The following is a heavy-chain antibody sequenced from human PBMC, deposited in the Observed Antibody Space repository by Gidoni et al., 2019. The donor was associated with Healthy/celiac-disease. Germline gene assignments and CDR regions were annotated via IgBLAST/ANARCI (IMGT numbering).Heavy chain of an antibody. J-gene: IGHJ5*02. CDR2: RNPNSGNT. V-gene: IGHV1-8*01. Sequence: QVQLVQSGAEVNKPGASVKVSCKASGYTFTSYDINWVRQATGQGLEWIRWRNPNSGNTGYAQKCQGRVTMTRNNTISKAYMEMSSLGSEDTAVYYCARGRGSGWHGNWFDPWGQGTLVTVSS. CDR3: ARGRGSGWHGNWFDP. D-gene: IGHD6-19*01. CDR1: GYTFTSYD.